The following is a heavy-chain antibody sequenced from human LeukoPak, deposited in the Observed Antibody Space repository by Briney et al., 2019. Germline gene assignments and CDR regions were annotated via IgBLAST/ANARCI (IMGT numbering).Heavy chain of an antibody. CDR1: GYTFTSYD. CDR2: MNPNSGNT. J-gene: IGHJ6*03. Sequence: ASVKVSCKASGYTFTSYDINWVRQATGQGLEWMGWMNPNSGNTGYAQKFQGRVTMTRNTSISTAYMELSSLRSEDTAVYYCARNWQQLVRGYYYYYYMDVWGKGTTVTVSS. D-gene: IGHD6-13*01. V-gene: IGHV1-8*01. CDR3: ARNWQQLVRGYYYYYYMDV.